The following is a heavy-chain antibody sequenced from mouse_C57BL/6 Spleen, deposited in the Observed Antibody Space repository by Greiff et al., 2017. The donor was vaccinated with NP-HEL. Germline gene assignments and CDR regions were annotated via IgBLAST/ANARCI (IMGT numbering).Heavy chain of an antibody. D-gene: IGHD1-1*01. J-gene: IGHJ4*01. Sequence: EVMLVESGGGLVKPGGSLKLSCAASGFTFSDYGMHWVRQAPEKGLEWVAYISSGSSTIYYADTVKGRFTISRDNAKNTLFLQMTSLRSEDTAMYYCARRPTVVPPYAMDYWGQGTSGTVSS. CDR1: GFTFSDYG. CDR2: ISSGSSTI. CDR3: ARRPTVVPPYAMDY. V-gene: IGHV5-17*01.